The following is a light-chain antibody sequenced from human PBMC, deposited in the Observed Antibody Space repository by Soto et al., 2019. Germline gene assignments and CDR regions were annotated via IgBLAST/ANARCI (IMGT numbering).Light chain of an antibody. V-gene: IGKV4-1*01. CDR3: QQYYSTPIT. CDR1: QSVLYSSNNKNY. CDR2: WAS. J-gene: IGKJ5*01. Sequence: DIVMTQSPDSLAVSLGESATINCKSSQSVLYSSNNKNYLAWYQQKPGQPPNLLIYWASTRESGVPDRFSGSGSGTDFSLTISSLQAEDVAVYYCQQYYSTPITFGQGTRLEIK.